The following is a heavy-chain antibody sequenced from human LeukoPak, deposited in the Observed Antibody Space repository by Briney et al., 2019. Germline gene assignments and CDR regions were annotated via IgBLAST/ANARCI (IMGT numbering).Heavy chain of an antibody. CDR3: AREAVSSSWYPLHDAFDI. J-gene: IGHJ3*02. CDR1: GGSISSSSYY. Sequence: SETLSLTCTVSGGSISSSSYYWGWIRQPPGKGLEWIGSIYYSGSTYYNPSLKSRVTISVDTSKNQFSLKLSSVTAADTAVYYCAREAVSSSWYPLHDAFDIWGQGTMVTVSS. D-gene: IGHD6-13*01. CDR2: IYYSGST. V-gene: IGHV4-39*07.